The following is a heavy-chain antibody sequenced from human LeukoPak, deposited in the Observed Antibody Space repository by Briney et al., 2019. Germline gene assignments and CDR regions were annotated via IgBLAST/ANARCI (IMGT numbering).Heavy chain of an antibody. V-gene: IGHV4-34*01. D-gene: IGHD2-15*01. J-gene: IGHJ4*01. CDR3: ARDRDVDDFDS. Sequence: SETLSLTCAVYGGSFSGYYWSWIRQPPGKGLEWIGEINHSGSTNYNPSLKSRVTISVDRSKNQLSLNLKSVTAADTAVYYCARDRDVDDFDSWGHGTLVTVSS. CDR2: INHSGST. CDR1: GGSFSGYY.